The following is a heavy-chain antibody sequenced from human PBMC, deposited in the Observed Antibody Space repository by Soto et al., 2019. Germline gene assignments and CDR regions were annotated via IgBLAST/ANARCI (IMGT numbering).Heavy chain of an antibody. CDR3: ARGPDFWSGYTRRRDRHFDY. CDR2: INHSGST. V-gene: IGHV4-34*01. J-gene: IGHJ4*02. Sequence: SETLSLTCAVYGGSFSGYYWSWIRQPPGKGLEWIGEINHSGSTNYNPSLKSRVTISVDTSKNQFSLKLSTVTAADTAVYYCARGPDFWSGYTRRRDRHFDYWGQGTLVTVSS. D-gene: IGHD3-3*01. CDR1: GGSFSGYY.